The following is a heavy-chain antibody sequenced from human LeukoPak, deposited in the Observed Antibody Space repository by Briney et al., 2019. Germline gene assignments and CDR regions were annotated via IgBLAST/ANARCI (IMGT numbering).Heavy chain of an antibody. CDR1: GFTFSSYE. D-gene: IGHD6-13*01. Sequence: GGSLRLSCAASGFTFSSYEMNWVRQAPGKGLEWVSYISSSGSTIYYADSVKGRFTISRDNAENSLYLQMNSLRAEDTAVYYCARDGGIAAAGIFDYWGQGTLVTVSS. CDR3: ARDGGIAAAGIFDY. V-gene: IGHV3-48*03. J-gene: IGHJ4*02. CDR2: ISSSGSTI.